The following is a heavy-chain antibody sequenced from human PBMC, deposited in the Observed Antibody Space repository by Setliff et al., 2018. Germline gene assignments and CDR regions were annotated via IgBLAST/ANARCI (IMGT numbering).Heavy chain of an antibody. CDR2: IIPMFGTT. CDR3: AGSVGGSPNYYGLDV. V-gene: IGHV1-69*05. D-gene: IGHD3-16*01. J-gene: IGHJ6*02. CDR1: GYTLSNSA. Sequence: SVKVSCKASGYTLSNSAISWVRQAPGQGLEWMGGIIPMFGTTQYAQRFQDRITISRDTSATTVHMELSSLRSDDTAVYYCAGSVGGSPNYYGLDVWGQGTTVTVSS.